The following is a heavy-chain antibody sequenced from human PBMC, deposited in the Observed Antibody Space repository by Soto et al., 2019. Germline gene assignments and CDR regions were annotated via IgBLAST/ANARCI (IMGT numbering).Heavy chain of an antibody. CDR2: INPSGGST. CDR1: GYTFTSYY. CDR3: ARDRCDTTSCYECDY. J-gene: IGHJ4*02. Sequence: QVQLVQSGAEVKKSGASVEVSCKASGYTFTSYYMHWVRQAPGQGLEWMGIINPSGGSTRFAQKSQGRVTLTRDTSTSTVYMELSSLRSDDTAVYYCARDRCDTTSCYECDYWGQGTLVTVSS. V-gene: IGHV1-46*01. D-gene: IGHD2-2*01.